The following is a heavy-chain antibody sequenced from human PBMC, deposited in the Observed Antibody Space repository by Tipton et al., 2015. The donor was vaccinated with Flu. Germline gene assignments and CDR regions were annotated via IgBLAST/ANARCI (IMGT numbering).Heavy chain of an antibody. CDR2: IYNSEYT. J-gene: IGHJ6*02. Sequence: TLSLTCTVSGGSIGSYYWNWVRQPPGKGLEWIGYIYNSEYTKYNPSLKSRVTISVDTSKKQFSLQLRSVTAADTAVYFCARARAPYYYYAMDVWGQGTTVTVSS. CDR1: GGSIGSYY. V-gene: IGHV4-59*01. CDR3: ARARAPYYYYAMDV.